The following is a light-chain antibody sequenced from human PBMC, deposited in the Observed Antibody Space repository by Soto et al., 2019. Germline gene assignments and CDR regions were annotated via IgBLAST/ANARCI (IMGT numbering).Light chain of an antibody. CDR2: EGS. CDR1: SSDVGSYNL. V-gene: IGLV2-23*01. Sequence: QSALTQPASVSGSPGQSITISCTGTSSDVGSYNLVSWYQQHPGKAPKLMIYEGSKRPSGVSNRFSGSKSGNTASLTISGLQAEDEADYYCCSYAGSSTSYVFGTGTKVTFL. CDR3: CSYAGSSTSYV. J-gene: IGLJ1*01.